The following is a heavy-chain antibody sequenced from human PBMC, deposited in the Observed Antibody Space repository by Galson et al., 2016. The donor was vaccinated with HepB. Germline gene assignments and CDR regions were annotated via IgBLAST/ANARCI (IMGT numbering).Heavy chain of an antibody. Sequence: PALVKPTQTLTLTCTFSGFSLNTSGMCVSWIRQPPGKALEWLALIDWDDDKYFSTSLKTRLTISKDTSKNQVVLTMTTMDPVDTATYYCARVDGSRRFYNGFFDYWGQGTLVTVSS. CDR2: IDWDDDK. CDR1: GFSLNTSGMC. J-gene: IGHJ4*02. V-gene: IGHV2-70*01. CDR3: ARVDGSRRFYNGFFDY. D-gene: IGHD3-10*01.